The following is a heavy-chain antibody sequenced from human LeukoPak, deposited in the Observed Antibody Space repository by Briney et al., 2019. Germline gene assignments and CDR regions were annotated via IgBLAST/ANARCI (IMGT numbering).Heavy chain of an antibody. CDR1: GFTFTSHD. CDR2: MNPNSGNT. Sequence: GASVKVSCKASGFTFTSHDYNWVRQATGQGLEWMGWMNPNSGNTGYAQKFQGRVTMTRDTSITTVYMELSSLTSEDTAVYYCARGARGAAAADDAFYFLGQGTNVNVS. CDR3: ARGARGAAAADDAFYF. J-gene: IGHJ3*01. V-gene: IGHV1-8*01. D-gene: IGHD6-13*01.